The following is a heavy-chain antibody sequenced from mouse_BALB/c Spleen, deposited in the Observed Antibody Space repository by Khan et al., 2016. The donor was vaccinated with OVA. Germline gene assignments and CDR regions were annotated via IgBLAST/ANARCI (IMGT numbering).Heavy chain of an antibody. Sequence: QVQLKESGAELAKPGASVKMSCKASGYTFINYWILWVKQRPGQGLEWIGYINPSTGSTEYTQNFKDKATLTADKSSSTAYMQLSSLTSEDSAVYYCARRGLRWDFDYWGQGTTLTVSA. J-gene: IGHJ2*01. CDR1: GYTFINYW. V-gene: IGHV1-7*01. CDR3: ARRGLRWDFDY. D-gene: IGHD1-1*01. CDR2: INPSTGST.